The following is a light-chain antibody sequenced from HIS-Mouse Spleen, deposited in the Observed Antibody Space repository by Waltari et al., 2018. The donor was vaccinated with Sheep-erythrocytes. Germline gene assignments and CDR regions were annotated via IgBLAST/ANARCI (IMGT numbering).Light chain of an antibody. V-gene: IGKV3-11*01. CDR2: DAS. Sequence: EIVLTQSPATLSLSPGERATLSCRASQSVSSYLAWYQQKPGQAPMLLIYDASNRATGIPARFSGSGSETDFTLTISSLEPEDFAVYYCQQRSNWYTFGQGTKLEIK. CDR3: QQRSNWYT. CDR1: QSVSSY. J-gene: IGKJ2*01.